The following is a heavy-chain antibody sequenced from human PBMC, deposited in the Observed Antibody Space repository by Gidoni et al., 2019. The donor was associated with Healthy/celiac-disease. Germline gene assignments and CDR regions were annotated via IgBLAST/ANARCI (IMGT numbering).Heavy chain of an antibody. D-gene: IGHD2-15*01. CDR3: ARRRVVVAAKPPNNWFDP. Sequence: QLQLQESGTGLVKPSETLSLTCTVSGGSISRSSYYWGWIRPPPGKGLEWIGSIYYSGSTYYNPSLKSRVTISVDTSKNQFSLKLSSVTAADTAVYSCARRRVVVAAKPPNNWFDPWGQGTLVTVSS. J-gene: IGHJ5*02. CDR1: GGSISRSSYY. CDR2: IYYSGST. V-gene: IGHV4-39*01.